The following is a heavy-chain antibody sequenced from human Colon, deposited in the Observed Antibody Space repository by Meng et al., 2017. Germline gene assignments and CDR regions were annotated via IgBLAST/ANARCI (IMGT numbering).Heavy chain of an antibody. J-gene: IGHJ4*02. CDR1: GDSVSSNSAA. Sequence: QVQLLQPGPGPVKPSPTLSLPCAIAGDSVSSNSAALNWIRQSPSRGLEWLGRTYYRSKWYNGYAVSVKSRITINPDTSKNQFSLQLNSVTPEDTAMYYCARSGSSGWIDYWGQGTLVTVSS. CDR3: ARSGSSGWIDY. D-gene: IGHD6-19*01. CDR2: TYYRSKWYN. V-gene: IGHV6-1*01.